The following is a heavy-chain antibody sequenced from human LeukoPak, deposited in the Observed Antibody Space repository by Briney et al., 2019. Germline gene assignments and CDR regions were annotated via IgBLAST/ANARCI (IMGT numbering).Heavy chain of an antibody. CDR3: ARVGMQLLDAFDI. CDR2: INPSGGST. V-gene: IGHV1-46*01. Sequence: ASVKVSCKASGYTFTSYYMHWVRQAPGQGLEWMGIINPSGGSTSYAQKFQGRVTMTRDMSTSTVYMELSSLRSDDTAVYYCARVGMQLLDAFDIWGQGTMVTVSS. CDR1: GYTFTSYY. J-gene: IGHJ3*02. D-gene: IGHD1-26*01.